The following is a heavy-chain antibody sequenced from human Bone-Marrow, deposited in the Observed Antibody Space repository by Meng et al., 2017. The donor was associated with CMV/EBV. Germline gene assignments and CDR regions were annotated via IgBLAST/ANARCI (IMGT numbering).Heavy chain of an antibody. CDR3: ARTGMVVLPAAIYWYFDY. D-gene: IGHD2-2*02. CDR1: GGTFSTYA. CDR2: IIPIFSTA. Sequence: SVKVSCKASGGTFSTYAISWVRQAPGQGLEWMGGIIPIFSTANYAQKFQGRVTITTDESTSTAYMELSSLRSEDTAVYYCARTGMVVLPAAIYWYFDYWGQGTLVTVSS. J-gene: IGHJ4*02. V-gene: IGHV1-69*05.